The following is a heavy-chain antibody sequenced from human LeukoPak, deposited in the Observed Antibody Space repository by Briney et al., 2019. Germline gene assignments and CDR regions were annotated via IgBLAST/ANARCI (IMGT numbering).Heavy chain of an antibody. CDR3: AKDIGDYYGMDV. J-gene: IGHJ6*02. Sequence: GTPLRLSCGASGFTFDDYAMHWLRQARGGGLEWVSGICWNSGSIGYADSVKGRITISRDNAKNSLYLQMHSLRAEDTALYYCAKDIGDYYGMDVWGQGTTVTVSS. CDR1: GFTFDDYA. CDR2: ICWNSGSI. V-gene: IGHV3-9*01.